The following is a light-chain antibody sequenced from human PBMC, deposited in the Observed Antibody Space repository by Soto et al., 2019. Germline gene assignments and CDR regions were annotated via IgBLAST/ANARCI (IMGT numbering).Light chain of an antibody. CDR1: SSDVGAYNF. Sequence: QSALTQPASVSGSPGQSITISCTGTSSDVGAYNFVSWYQQHPGKAPKLIIHEVSNRPSGVSNRFSGSKSGNTASLTISGLQAEDEADYYCSSHGRSNPFYVFGSGTKVTVL. V-gene: IGLV2-14*01. CDR2: EVS. J-gene: IGLJ1*01. CDR3: SSHGRSNPFYV.